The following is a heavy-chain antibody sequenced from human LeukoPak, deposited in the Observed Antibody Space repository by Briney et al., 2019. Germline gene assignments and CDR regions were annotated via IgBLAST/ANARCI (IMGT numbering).Heavy chain of an antibody. Sequence: SVKVSCKASGGNFISYAVSWVRQAPGQGLEWMGGIIPMFGTSNCAQKFQGRVTITTDESTTTAYMELSSLSSEDTAVYYCATYTLSQFWSGYYHFDYWGQGTLVSVSS. CDR1: GGNFISYA. CDR2: IIPMFGTS. V-gene: IGHV1-69*05. CDR3: ATYTLSQFWSGYYHFDY. J-gene: IGHJ4*02. D-gene: IGHD3-3*01.